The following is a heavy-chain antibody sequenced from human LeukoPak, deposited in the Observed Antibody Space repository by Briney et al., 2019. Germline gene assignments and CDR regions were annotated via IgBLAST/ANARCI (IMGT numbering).Heavy chain of an antibody. Sequence: GGSLRLSCAAPGFTFSSYEMNWVRQAPGKGLEWVSYISSSGSTIYYADSVKGRFTISRDNAKNSLYLQMNSLRAEDTAVYYCGSMAAAGTSDYWGQGTLVTVSS. CDR3: GSMAAAGTSDY. CDR2: ISSSGSTI. J-gene: IGHJ4*02. CDR1: GFTFSSYE. V-gene: IGHV3-48*03. D-gene: IGHD6-13*01.